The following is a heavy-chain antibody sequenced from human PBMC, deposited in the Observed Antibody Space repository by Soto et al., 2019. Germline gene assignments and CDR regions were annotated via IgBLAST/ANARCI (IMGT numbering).Heavy chain of an antibody. Sequence: AGSLRLSCSTSGFTFSSYAMHWVRQSPGKGLEYISGVRGNGDPPFYADSVKGRFTISRDNSKNTVYLQMSSLSADDAAVYYCVKSRGGNNFDFFDWGQGTLVTVSS. CDR3: VKSRGGNNFDFFD. V-gene: IGHV3-64D*06. CDR1: GFTFSSYA. D-gene: IGHD2-15*01. CDR2: VRGNGDPP. J-gene: IGHJ4*02.